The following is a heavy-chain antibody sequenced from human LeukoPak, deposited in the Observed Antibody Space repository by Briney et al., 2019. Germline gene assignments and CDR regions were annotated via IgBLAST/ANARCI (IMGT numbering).Heavy chain of an antibody. CDR2: INHSGST. V-gene: IGHV4-34*01. Sequence: SETLSLTCAVYGGSFSGYYWSWIRQPPGKGLEWIGEINHSGSTNYNPSLKSRVTISVDTSKNQFSLKLSSVTAADTAVYYCARGSSAWGYSSSWYNWSDPWGQGTLVTVSS. CDR1: GGSFSGYY. D-gene: IGHD6-13*01. CDR3: ARGSSAWGYSSSWYNWSDP. J-gene: IGHJ5*02.